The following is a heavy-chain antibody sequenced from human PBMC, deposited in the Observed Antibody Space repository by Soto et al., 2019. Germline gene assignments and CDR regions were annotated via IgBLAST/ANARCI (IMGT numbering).Heavy chain of an antibody. CDR3: AKDRYSSSDYYYYGMDA. V-gene: IGHV3-9*01. D-gene: IGHD6-6*01. Sequence: PGGSLRLSCAASGFIFADYAMHWVRQAPGKGLEWVSVISGNSGSLGYADSVKGRFTISRDNAKNSLYLQMNSLRAEDTALYYCAKDRYSSSDYYYYGMDAWGQGTTVTVSS. CDR1: GFIFADYA. CDR2: ISGNSGSL. J-gene: IGHJ6*02.